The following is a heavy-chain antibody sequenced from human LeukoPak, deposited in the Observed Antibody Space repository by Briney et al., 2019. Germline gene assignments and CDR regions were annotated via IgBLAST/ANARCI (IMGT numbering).Heavy chain of an antibody. D-gene: IGHD3-9*01. V-gene: IGHV4-4*07. CDR2: IYTSGST. CDR3: ARGGSYYYDILTGLFDY. J-gene: IGHJ4*02. CDR1: GGSISSYY. Sequence: PSETLSLTCAVSGGSISSYYWSWIRQPAGKGLEWIGRIYTSGSTNYNPSLKSRVTMSVDTSKNQFSLKLSSVTAADTAVYYCARGGSYYYDILTGLFDYWGQGTLVTVSS.